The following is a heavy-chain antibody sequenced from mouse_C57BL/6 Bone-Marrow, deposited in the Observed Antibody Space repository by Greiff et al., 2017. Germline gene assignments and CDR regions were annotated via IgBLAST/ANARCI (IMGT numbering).Heavy chain of an antibody. D-gene: IGHD1-1*01. CDR3: TTFGYYYGLWYFDV. Sequence: VQLQQSGAELVRPGASVKLSCTASGFNIKDDYMHWVKQRPEQGLEWIGWIDPENGDTEYASKFQGKAPITADTSSNTAYLQLSSLTSEDTAVYYCTTFGYYYGLWYFDVWGTGTTVTVSS. CDR1: GFNIKDDY. V-gene: IGHV14-4*01. J-gene: IGHJ1*03. CDR2: IDPENGDT.